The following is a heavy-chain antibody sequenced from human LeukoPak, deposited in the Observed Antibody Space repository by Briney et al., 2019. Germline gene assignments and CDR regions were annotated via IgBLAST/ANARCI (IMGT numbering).Heavy chain of an antibody. V-gene: IGHV4-39*01. CDR3: ARLDKRWLQLVGYFDY. D-gene: IGHD5-24*01. J-gene: IGHJ4*02. CDR1: GGSISSSSYY. Sequence: PSETLSLTCSVSGGSISSSSYYWGWIRQPPGKGLEWIGSIYYSGSTYYNPSLKSRVTISVDTSKNQFSLKLSSVTAADTAVYYCARLDKRWLQLVGYFDYWGQGTLVTVSS. CDR2: IYYSGST.